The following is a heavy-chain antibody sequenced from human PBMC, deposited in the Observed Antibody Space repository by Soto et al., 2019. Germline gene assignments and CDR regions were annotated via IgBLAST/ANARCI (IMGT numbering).Heavy chain of an antibody. V-gene: IGHV4-39*01. CDR3: ARRTGTYYYYYYGMDV. D-gene: IGHD1-7*01. CDR2: IYYSGST. J-gene: IGHJ6*02. Sequence: SETLSITCTVYGRAFRSSRYYLRCIRQPPGKGLEWIGSIYYSGSTYYNPSLKSRVTISVDTSKNQFSLKLSSVTAADTAVYYCARRTGTYYYYYYGMDVWGQGTTVT. CDR1: GRAFRSSRYY.